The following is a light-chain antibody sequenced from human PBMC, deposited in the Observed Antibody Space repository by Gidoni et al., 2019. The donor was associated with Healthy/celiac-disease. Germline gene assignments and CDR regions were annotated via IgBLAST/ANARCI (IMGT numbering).Light chain of an antibody. CDR3: GTWDSSLSVV. Sequence: QSVLPQPPSVSAAPGQKVTISCAGSSSNIGTNSVSWYQQLPGTAPKLLIYDNNKRPSGIPDRFSGSKSGTSATLGITGLQTGDEADYYCGTWDSSLSVVFGGGTKLTVL. CDR1: SSNIGTNS. J-gene: IGLJ2*01. V-gene: IGLV1-51*01. CDR2: DNN.